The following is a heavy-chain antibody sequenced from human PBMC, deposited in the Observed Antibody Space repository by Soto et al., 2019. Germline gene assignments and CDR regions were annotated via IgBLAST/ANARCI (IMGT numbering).Heavy chain of an antibody. V-gene: IGHV3-21*06. CDR1: GFMFSSYR. J-gene: IGHJ4*02. D-gene: IGHD3-10*01. CDR2: INSGGTYR. Sequence: EVQLVESGGGLVKRGGSLTLSCAASGFMFSSYRMNWVRQAPGKGLEWVSSINSGGTYRYYADSVQGRFTISRNNARNSFYLQMNSLGVEDTAVYYCVRDLTTYGSPHFDYWGQGTLVTVFS. CDR3: VRDLTTYGSPHFDY.